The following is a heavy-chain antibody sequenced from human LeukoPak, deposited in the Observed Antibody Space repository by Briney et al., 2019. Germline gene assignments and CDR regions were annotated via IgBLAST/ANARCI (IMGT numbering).Heavy chain of an antibody. D-gene: IGHD3-22*01. CDR2: IYYSGST. J-gene: IGHJ4*02. CDR1: GGSISSYY. CDR3: ARTTFTMIVVN. V-gene: IGHV4-59*01. Sequence: SETLSLTCTVSGGSISSYYWSWIRQPPGKGLEWIGYIYYSGSTNYNPSLKSRVTISVDTSKNQFSLKLSSVTAADTAVYYCARTTFTMIVVNWGRGTLVTVSS.